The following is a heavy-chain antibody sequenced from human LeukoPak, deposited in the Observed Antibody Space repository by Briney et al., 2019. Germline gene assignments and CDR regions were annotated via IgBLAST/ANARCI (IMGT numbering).Heavy chain of an antibody. J-gene: IGHJ4*02. CDR1: GFTFSDYA. D-gene: IGHD6-19*01. CDR3: AKVRASGSGRFIDY. V-gene: IGHV3-23*01. CDR2: ISGSGGKT. Sequence: PGGSLRLSCAASGFTFSDYAMSWVRQAPGKGLEWVSSISGSGGKTYYADSVKGRFTISRDNSKNTLYLQMNSLRAEDTAVYYCAKVRASGSGRFIDYWGQGTLVTVSS.